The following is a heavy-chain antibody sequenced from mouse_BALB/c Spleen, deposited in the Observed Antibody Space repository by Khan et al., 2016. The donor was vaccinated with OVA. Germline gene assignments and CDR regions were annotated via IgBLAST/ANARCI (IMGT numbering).Heavy chain of an antibody. D-gene: IGHD2-3*01. V-gene: IGHV5-4*02. CDR3: AKIYDGYHQAWFAY. CDR1: GFTFSDYY. J-gene: IGHJ3*01. Sequence: EVELVESGGGLVKPGGSLKLSCAASGFTFSDYYMYWVRQTPEKRLEWVATISDGGSYTYYPDSVKGRFTISRDNAKKNLYLQMSSLKSEDTAMYYCAKIYDGYHQAWFAYWGQGTLVTVSA. CDR2: ISDGGSYT.